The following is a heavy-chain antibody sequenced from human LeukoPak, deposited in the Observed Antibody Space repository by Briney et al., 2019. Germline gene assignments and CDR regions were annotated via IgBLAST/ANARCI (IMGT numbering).Heavy chain of an antibody. V-gene: IGHV1-8*01. CDR2: MKPNSDNT. D-gene: IGHD4-17*01. Sequence: ASVKVSCKASGYTFTSYDINWVRQATGQGLEWMGWMKPNSDNTGYAQKFQGRVTMTRNTSISTAYMELSSLTSDDTAVYYCARGRNGDEGRYYYYHMGVWGKGTTVTVSS. CDR3: ARGRNGDEGRYYYYHMGV. J-gene: IGHJ6*03. CDR1: GYTFTSYD.